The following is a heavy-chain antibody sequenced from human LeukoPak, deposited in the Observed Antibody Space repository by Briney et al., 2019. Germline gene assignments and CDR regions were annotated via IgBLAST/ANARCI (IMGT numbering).Heavy chain of an antibody. Sequence: GGCLRLSCAASGFTFSSYAMHWVRQAPGKGLEWVAVISYDGSNKYYADSVKGRFTISRDNSKNTLYLQMNSLRAEDTAVYYCAKEGQDYYDSSGYLGLGHFDYWGQGTLVTVSS. V-gene: IGHV3-30-3*01. CDR3: AKEGQDYYDSSGYLGLGHFDY. CDR2: ISYDGSNK. D-gene: IGHD3-22*01. J-gene: IGHJ4*02. CDR1: GFTFSSYA.